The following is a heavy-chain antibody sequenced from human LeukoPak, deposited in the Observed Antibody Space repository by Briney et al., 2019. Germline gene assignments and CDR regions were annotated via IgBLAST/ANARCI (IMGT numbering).Heavy chain of an antibody. Sequence: ASVKVSCKASGYTFTGYYMHWVRQAPGQGLEWMGWINPNSGGTNYAQKFQGRVTMTRDTTISTAYMELSRLRSDDTAVYYCARPKYCSGGSCYPGFWFDPWGPGTLVTVSS. CDR2: INPNSGGT. V-gene: IGHV1-2*02. CDR1: GYTFTGYY. D-gene: IGHD2-15*01. CDR3: ARPKYCSGGSCYPGFWFDP. J-gene: IGHJ5*02.